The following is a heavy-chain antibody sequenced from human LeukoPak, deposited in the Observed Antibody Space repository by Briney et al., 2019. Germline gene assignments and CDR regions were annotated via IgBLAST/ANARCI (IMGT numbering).Heavy chain of an antibody. V-gene: IGHV1-2*02. J-gene: IGHJ4*02. CDR2: INPNSGGT. CDR1: GYTFTGYY. D-gene: IGHD3-3*01. CDR3: ARGIWSGYYMLY. Sequence: GASVKVSCKASGYTFTGYYMHWVRQAPGQGLEWMGWINPNSGGTNYAQKFQGRVTTTRDTSISTAYMELSSLRSEDTAVYYCARGIWSGYYMLYWGQGTLVTVSS.